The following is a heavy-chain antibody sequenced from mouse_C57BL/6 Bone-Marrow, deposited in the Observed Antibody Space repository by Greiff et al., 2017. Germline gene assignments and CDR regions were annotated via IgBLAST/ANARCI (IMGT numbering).Heavy chain of an antibody. CDR3: SRCYGSSYGYFDV. CDR1: GYSFTDSN. CDR2: INPNYGTT. D-gene: IGHD1-1*01. J-gene: IGHJ1*03. Sequence: VQLQQSGPELVKPGASVKISCKASGYSFTDSNMNWVKQSNGKSLEWIGVINPNYGTTNYHQEFKGKATLTVDPASSTAYMQLNSLTSEDSAVYYCSRCYGSSYGYFDVWCTGTTVTVSS. V-gene: IGHV1-39*01.